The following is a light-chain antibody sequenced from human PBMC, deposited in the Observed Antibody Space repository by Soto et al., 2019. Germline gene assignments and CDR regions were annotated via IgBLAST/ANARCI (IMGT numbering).Light chain of an antibody. J-gene: IGLJ1*01. CDR1: STDVGGYKY. V-gene: IGLV2-14*01. Sequence: QSVLTQPASVSGSPGQSITISCTGTSTDVGGYKYVSWYQPHPGTAPKLMIFEVNGRPSGVSDRFSGSKSGNTASLTISGLQPEDEADYYCSSFSSSSTPYVFGTGTKVTVL. CDR3: SSFSSSSTPYV. CDR2: EVN.